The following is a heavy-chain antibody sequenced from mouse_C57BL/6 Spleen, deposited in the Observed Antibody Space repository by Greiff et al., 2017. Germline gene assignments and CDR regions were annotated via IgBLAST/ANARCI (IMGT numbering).Heavy chain of an antibody. Sequence: VQLQQSGAELARPGASVQLSCKASGYTFTSYGISWVKQRTGQGLEWIGEIYPRSGNTYYNEKFKGKATLTADKSSSAAYMELRSLTSEDSAVYFCARSYSDYPYYFDYWGQGTTLTVSS. CDR2: IYPRSGNT. J-gene: IGHJ2*01. CDR1: GYTFTSYG. D-gene: IGHD2-13*01. V-gene: IGHV1-81*01. CDR3: ARSYSDYPYYFDY.